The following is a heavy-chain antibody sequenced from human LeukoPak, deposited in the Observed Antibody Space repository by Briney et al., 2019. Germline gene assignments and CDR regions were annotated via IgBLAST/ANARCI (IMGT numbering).Heavy chain of an antibody. D-gene: IGHD6-6*01. CDR3: ARGGTSSSGPYMDV. CDR1: GYIFINYG. CDR2: ITAYNGYT. Sequence: ASVKVSCKASGYIFINYGTSWVRQAPGQGLECMGWITAYNGYTNYAQKLQGRVTMTTDTSTSTAYMELRSLSSDDTAIYYCARGGTSSSGPYMDVWGQGTTVTVSS. V-gene: IGHV1-18*01. J-gene: IGHJ6*03.